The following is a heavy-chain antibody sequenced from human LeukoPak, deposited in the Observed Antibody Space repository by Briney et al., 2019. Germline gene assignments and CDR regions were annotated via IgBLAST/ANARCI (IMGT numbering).Heavy chain of an antibody. D-gene: IGHD3-9*01. Sequence: GGSLRLSCAASGFSFSNSWMSWVRQAPGKGLEWVANIKQDGSEKSYVDSVKGRFTISRDNSKNTLYLQMNSLRAEDTAVYYCAKRANVLRYFDWLPVDYWGQGTLVTVSS. CDR2: IKQDGSEK. V-gene: IGHV3-7*03. CDR1: GFSFSNSW. CDR3: AKRANVLRYFDWLPVDY. J-gene: IGHJ4*02.